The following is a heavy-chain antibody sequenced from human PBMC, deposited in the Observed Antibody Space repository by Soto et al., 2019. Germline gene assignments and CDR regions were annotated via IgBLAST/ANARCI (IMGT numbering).Heavy chain of an antibody. V-gene: IGHV1-2*04. CDR2: INPNSGGT. Sequence: ASVKVSWKASRYTFTGYYMHWVRQAPGQGLEWMGWINPNSGGTNYAQKFQGWVTMTRDTSISTAYMELSRLRSDDTAVYYCARVAAAAGNPFDIWGQGTMVTVSS. CDR1: RYTFTGYY. CDR3: ARVAAAAGNPFDI. D-gene: IGHD6-13*01. J-gene: IGHJ3*02.